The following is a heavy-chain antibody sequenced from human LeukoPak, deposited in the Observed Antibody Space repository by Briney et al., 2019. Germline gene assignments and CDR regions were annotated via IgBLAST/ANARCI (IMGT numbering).Heavy chain of an antibody. CDR2: ISWNSGSI. D-gene: IGHD5-12*01. V-gene: IGHV3-9*01. CDR3: AKDQKPGWLQPNTPFDY. CDR1: GFTFDDYA. J-gene: IGHJ4*02. Sequence: LSGRSLRLSCAASGFTFDDYAMHWVRQAPGKGLEWVSGISWNSGSIDYADSVKGRFTISRDNAKNSLYLQMNSLRAEDTALYYCAKDQKPGWLQPNTPFDYWGQGTLVTVSS.